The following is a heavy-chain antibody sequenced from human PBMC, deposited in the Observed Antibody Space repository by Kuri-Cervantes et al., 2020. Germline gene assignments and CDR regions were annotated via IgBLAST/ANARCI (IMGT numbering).Heavy chain of an antibody. CDR1: GGSVSSGDYY. CDR3: AKCEGGYRPDY. J-gene: IGHJ4*02. Sequence: SETLSLTCTVSGGSVSSGDYYWSWIRQPPGKGLEWIGSIYYSGSTYYNPSLKSRVTISVDTSKNQFSLKLSSVTAADTAVYYCAKCEGGYRPDYWGQGTLVTVSS. CDR2: IYYSGST. V-gene: IGHV4-39*01. D-gene: IGHD3-16*02.